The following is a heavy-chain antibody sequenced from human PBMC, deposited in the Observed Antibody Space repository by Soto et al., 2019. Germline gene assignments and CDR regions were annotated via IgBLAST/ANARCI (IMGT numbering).Heavy chain of an antibody. CDR2: ISGNGGFR. D-gene: IGHD2-8*01. CDR1: GFNFNDYA. CDR3: AKAQDGYLTLLIVVTYGLDV. Sequence: PGGSLRLSCAASGFNFNDYAMSWVRQAPGKGLEWVAVISGNGGFRYYADFVKGRFTVSRDNSKNTVYLQMSNLGSEDTAVYYCAKAQDGYLTLLIVVTYGLDVWGPGTTCTV. V-gene: IGHV3-23*01. J-gene: IGHJ6*02.